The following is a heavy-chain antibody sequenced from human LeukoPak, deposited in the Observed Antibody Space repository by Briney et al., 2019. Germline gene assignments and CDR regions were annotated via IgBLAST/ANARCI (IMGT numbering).Heavy chain of an antibody. V-gene: IGHV3-30*18. D-gene: IGHD3-22*01. Sequence: GGSLRLSCAASGFTFSSYGMHWVRQAPGKGLEWLAAISYDGSNKHYAGSVQGRFTISRDNSKNTLYLLMNSLTAGDTAMYYCAKYSDYYYGPLDDWGQGTPVTVSS. J-gene: IGHJ4*02. CDR3: AKYSDYYYGPLDD. CDR2: ISYDGSNK. CDR1: GFTFSSYG.